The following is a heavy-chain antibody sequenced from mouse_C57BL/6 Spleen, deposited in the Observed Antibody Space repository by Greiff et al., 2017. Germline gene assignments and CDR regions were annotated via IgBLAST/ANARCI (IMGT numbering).Heavy chain of an antibody. CDR3: ARSGIYYDYDWFAY. CDR1: GYTFTSYW. V-gene: IGHV1-64*01. Sequence: QVQLQQPGAELVKPGASVTLSCKASGYTFTSYWMHWVKQRPGQGLEWIGMIHPNSGSTNYNEKFKSKATLTVDKSSSTAYMQLSSLTSEDSAVYYCARSGIYYDYDWFAYWGQGTLVTVSA. D-gene: IGHD2-4*01. J-gene: IGHJ3*01. CDR2: IHPNSGST.